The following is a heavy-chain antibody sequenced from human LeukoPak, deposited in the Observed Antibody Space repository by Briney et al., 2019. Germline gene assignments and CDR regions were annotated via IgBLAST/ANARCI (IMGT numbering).Heavy chain of an antibody. CDR2: INPSDGTT. J-gene: IGHJ4*02. CDR3: ARGGHTYSYFPKPWDY. D-gene: IGHD5-18*01. Sequence: ASVKVSCKASGYSFASYYIHWVRQAPGQGLEWMGIINPSDGTTNYAQKFQGRVTMTRDMSTTTVYVELSSLKSDDTGVYYCARGGHTYSYFPKPWDYWGQGTLVTVSS. V-gene: IGHV1-46*01. CDR1: GYSFASYY.